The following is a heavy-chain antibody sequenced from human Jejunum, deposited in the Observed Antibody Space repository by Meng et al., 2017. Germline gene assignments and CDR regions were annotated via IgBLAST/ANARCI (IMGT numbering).Heavy chain of an antibody. CDR2: IWYDGTK. CDR3: ASYNGSGSYHK. Sequence: GESLKISCAASGFTFSSFGMHWVRQAPGKGLEWVAVIWYDGTKSYADSVKGRFTISRDNSKNTLYLQMNSLRAEDTAVYDCASYNGSGSYHKWGQGTLVTVSS. CDR1: GFTFSSFG. J-gene: IGHJ4*02. V-gene: IGHV3-33*01. D-gene: IGHD3-10*01.